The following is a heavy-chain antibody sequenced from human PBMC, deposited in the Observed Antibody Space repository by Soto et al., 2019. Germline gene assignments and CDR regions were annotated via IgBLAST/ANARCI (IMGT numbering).Heavy chain of an antibody. CDR2: FDPEDSET. J-gene: IGHJ3*02. D-gene: IGHD1-26*01. Sequence: ASVKVSCKVSGYTLTELSMHWVRQAPGKGLEWMGGFDPEDSETIYAQKFQGRVTMTEDTSTDTAYMELSSLRSEDTAVYYCETESVVGDTRGDFDIWGQGTMVTVSS. CDR1: GYTLTELS. CDR3: ETESVVGDTRGDFDI. V-gene: IGHV1-24*01.